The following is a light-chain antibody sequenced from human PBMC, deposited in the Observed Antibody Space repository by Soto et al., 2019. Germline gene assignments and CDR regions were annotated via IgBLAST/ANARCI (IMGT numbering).Light chain of an antibody. CDR2: DAS. Sequence: EIVLTQSPATLSLSPGERATLSCRASQSVSSYLAWYQQKPGQAPRLLIYDASTRATGIPARFSGSGSGTDFTLTLSSLEPEDFAVYYCQQRSNWPPEYTFGQGTKLEIK. CDR3: QQRSNWPPEYT. CDR1: QSVSSY. V-gene: IGKV3-11*01. J-gene: IGKJ2*01.